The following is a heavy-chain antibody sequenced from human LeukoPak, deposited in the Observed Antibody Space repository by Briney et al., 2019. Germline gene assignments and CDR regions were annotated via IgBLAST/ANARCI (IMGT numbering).Heavy chain of an antibody. Sequence: GGSLRLSCAASGFTFSSYAMSWVRQAPGKGLESVCTVTNSGGSTYHADSVKGRFTISRDNSKNTLSLQMNSLRAEDTAVYYCARTLIGDGPADYWGQGTLVTVSS. CDR1: GFTFSSYA. J-gene: IGHJ4*02. CDR2: VTNSGGST. D-gene: IGHD4-17*01. V-gene: IGHV3-23*01. CDR3: ARTLIGDGPADY.